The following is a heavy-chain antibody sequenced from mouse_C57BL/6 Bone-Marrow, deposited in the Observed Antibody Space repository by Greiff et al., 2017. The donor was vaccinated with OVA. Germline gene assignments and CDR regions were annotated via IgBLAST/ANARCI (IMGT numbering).Heavy chain of an antibody. V-gene: IGHV5-9-1*02. J-gene: IGHJ1*03. CDR2: ISRGGDYT. CDR3: TRGLVWSWYFDV. Sequence: EVKLLQSGAGLVKPGASLKLSCAASGFTFSSYSMPWVRQTPEKSLEWVAYISRGGDYTYYADTVKGRFTISRDTARNTPYLQLSSLTSEDTAVYYCTRGLVWSWYFDVGGRGTRITVSS. D-gene: IGHD2-10*02. CDR1: GFTFSSYS.